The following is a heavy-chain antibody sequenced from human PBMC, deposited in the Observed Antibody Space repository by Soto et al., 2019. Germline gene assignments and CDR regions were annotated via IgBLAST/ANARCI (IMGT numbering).Heavy chain of an antibody. Sequence: QVRLQESGSGLVKPSQTLSLTCAVSGGSISSGGYSWSWIRQPPGKGLEWIGYIFHSGSTYYNPSLKSRVTISADRSKNQFSLNLTSVTAADTAVYYCARWYTYGLSFDYWGQGTLVTVSS. CDR3: ARWYTYGLSFDY. J-gene: IGHJ4*02. V-gene: IGHV4-30-2*01. CDR1: GGSISSGGYS. D-gene: IGHD5-18*01. CDR2: IFHSGST.